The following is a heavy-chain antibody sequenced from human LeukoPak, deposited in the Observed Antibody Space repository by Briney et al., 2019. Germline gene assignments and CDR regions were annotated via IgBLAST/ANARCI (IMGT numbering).Heavy chain of an antibody. D-gene: IGHD3-10*01. CDR2: ISSGGDTT. CDR1: GFTFSSHD. CDR3: AREGSSYAPSEPFYFDY. J-gene: IGHJ4*02. Sequence: GGSLRLSCTDSGFTFSSHDMNWVRQAPGKGLEWVSYISSGGDTTRYADSVKGRFTISRDNAKNSLYLQMNSLRAEDTAVYYCAREGSSYAPSEPFYFDYWGQGTLVTVSS. V-gene: IGHV3-48*03.